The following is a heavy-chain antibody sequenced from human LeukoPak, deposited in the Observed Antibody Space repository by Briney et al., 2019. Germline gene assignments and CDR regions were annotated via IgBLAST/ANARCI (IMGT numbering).Heavy chain of an antibody. J-gene: IGHJ4*02. CDR3: ARDAGSGSYYEDY. D-gene: IGHD1-26*01. CDR1: GYTFTSYG. V-gene: IGHV1-18*01. CDR2: ISAYNGNT. Sequence: ASVKVSCKASGYTFTSYGISWVRQAPGQGLEWMGWISAYNGNTNYAQKLQGRVTMTTDTSTSTAYTELRSLRSDDTAVYYCARDAGSGSYYEDYWGQGTLVTVSS.